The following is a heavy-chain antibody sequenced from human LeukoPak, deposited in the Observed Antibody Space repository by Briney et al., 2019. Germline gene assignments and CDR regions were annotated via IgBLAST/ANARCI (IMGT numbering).Heavy chain of an antibody. CDR3: ARDISDSSGSYFDY. D-gene: IGHD3-22*01. J-gene: IGHJ4*02. CDR1: GGTFSSYA. Sequence: SVKVSCKASGGTFSSYAISWVRQAPGQGLEWMGRIIPILGIANYAQKFQGRVTITADKSTSTAYMELSSLRSEDTAVYYCARDISDSSGSYFDYWGQGTLVTVSS. CDR2: IIPILGIA. V-gene: IGHV1-69*04.